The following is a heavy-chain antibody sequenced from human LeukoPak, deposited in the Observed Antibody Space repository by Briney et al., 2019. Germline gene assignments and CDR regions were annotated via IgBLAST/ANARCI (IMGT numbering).Heavy chain of an antibody. V-gene: IGHV4-61*02. CDR3: ARSYGDYGMTFVY. CDR1: GGSISSGSYY. Sequence: SQTLSLTCTVSGGSISSGSYYWSWIRQPAGKGLEWIGRIYTSGSTNYNPSLKSRVTISVDTSKNQFSLKLSSVTAADTAVYYCARSYGDYGMTFVYWGQGTLVTVSS. J-gene: IGHJ4*02. D-gene: IGHD4-17*01. CDR2: IYTSGST.